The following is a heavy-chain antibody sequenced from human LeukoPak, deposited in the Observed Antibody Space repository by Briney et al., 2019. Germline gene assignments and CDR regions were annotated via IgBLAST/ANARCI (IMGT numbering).Heavy chain of an antibody. Sequence: GGSLRLSCAASGVTFSSYSMNWVRQAPGKGLEWVSYISSSSSTIYYADSVKGRFTISRDNAKNSLYLQMNSLRAEDTAVYYCARDLHSGSYYDAFDIWGQGTMVTVSS. CDR3: ARDLHSGSYYDAFDI. V-gene: IGHV3-48*01. CDR1: GVTFSSYS. J-gene: IGHJ3*02. D-gene: IGHD1-26*01. CDR2: ISSSSSTI.